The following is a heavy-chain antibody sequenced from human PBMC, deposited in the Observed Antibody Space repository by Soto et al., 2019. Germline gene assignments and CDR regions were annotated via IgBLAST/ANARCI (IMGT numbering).Heavy chain of an antibody. Sequence: EVQLVESGGGLVQPGGSLRLSCAASGFTFSDYWMHWVRQVPGKGLVWVSRIKSDGSSINYADFVKGRFTISRDNAKNKVSQQRNCPRDEYTAVYYWAKGVCKAYYMDVGVKGPTVSFSS. CDR1: GFTFSDYW. J-gene: IGHJ6*03. CDR3: AKGVCKAYYMDV. V-gene: IGHV3-74*01. CDR2: IKSDGSSI.